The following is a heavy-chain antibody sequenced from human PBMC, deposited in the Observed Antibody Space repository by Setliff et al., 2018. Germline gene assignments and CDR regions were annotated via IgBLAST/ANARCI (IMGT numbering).Heavy chain of an antibody. CDR1: GFTFSTHS. CDR2: SSRSSTYI. Sequence: GGSLRLSCAASGFTFSTHSMNWVRQAPGKGLEWVSSSSRSSTYIYYADSMKGRFTISRDNAKNSLYLQMNSLRAEDTAVYYCASAGHSGSWFPFDAFHIWGQGTMVTVSS. V-gene: IGHV3-21*01. CDR3: ASAGHSGSWFPFDAFHI. D-gene: IGHD6-13*01. J-gene: IGHJ3*02.